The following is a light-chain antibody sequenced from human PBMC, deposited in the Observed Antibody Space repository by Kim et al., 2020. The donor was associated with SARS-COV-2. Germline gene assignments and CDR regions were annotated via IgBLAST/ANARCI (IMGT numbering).Light chain of an antibody. CDR3: QQRSNWPIT. CDR1: QSVSSY. V-gene: IGKV3-11*01. J-gene: IGKJ5*01. CDR2: DAS. Sequence: EIVLTQSPATLSFSPGEGATLSCRASQSVSSYLAWYQQKPGQAPRLLIYDASNRATGIPARFSGSGSGTDFTLTISSLEPEDFAVYYCQQRSNWPITFGQGTRLDIK.